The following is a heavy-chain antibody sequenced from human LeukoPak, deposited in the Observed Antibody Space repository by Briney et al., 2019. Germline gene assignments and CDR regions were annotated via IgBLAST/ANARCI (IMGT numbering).Heavy chain of an antibody. D-gene: IGHD6-19*01. CDR1: GLTFNRNA. Sequence: GGSLRLSCAASGLTFNRNAISWVRQAPGKGLEWVSTIGGSGDKTFYADSVKGRFTISRDNSKNMVHLQMNSLTGEDTALYYCVRRGDASSGWGDHDFWGQGALVTVSS. J-gene: IGHJ4*02. CDR2: IGGSGDKT. CDR3: VRRGDASSGWGDHDF. V-gene: IGHV3-23*01.